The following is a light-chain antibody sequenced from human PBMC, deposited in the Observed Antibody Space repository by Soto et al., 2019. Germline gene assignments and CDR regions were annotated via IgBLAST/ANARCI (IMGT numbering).Light chain of an antibody. CDR1: KLGDKY. CDR2: QDR. Sequence: SYELTQPPSVSVSPGQTASITCSGDKLGDKYACWYQQKPGQSPLLVIYQDRKRPSGIPERFSGSNSGNTATLTISGTQAMDEADYYCQAWDSSTARVVFGGGTKVTVL. J-gene: IGLJ2*01. V-gene: IGLV3-1*01. CDR3: QAWDSSTARVV.